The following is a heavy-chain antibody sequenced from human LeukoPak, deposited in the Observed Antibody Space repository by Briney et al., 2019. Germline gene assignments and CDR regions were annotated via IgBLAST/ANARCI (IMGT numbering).Heavy chain of an antibody. CDR3: ARFCVDRSSTSCLYYFDY. J-gene: IGHJ4*02. Sequence: ASVKVSCKASGYTFTSYDINWVRQATGQGLEWMGWMNPNSGNTGYAQKFQGRVTMTRNTSISTAYMELSSLRSEDTAVYYCARFCVDRSSTSCLYYFDYWGQGTLVTVSS. CDR1: GYTFTSYD. D-gene: IGHD2-2*01. CDR2: MNPNSGNT. V-gene: IGHV1-8*01.